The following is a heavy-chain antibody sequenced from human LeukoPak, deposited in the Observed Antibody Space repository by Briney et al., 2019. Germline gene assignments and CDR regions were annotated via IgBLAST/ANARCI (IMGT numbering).Heavy chain of an antibody. CDR1: GFTFSSYA. D-gene: IGHD2-15*01. Sequence: PGGSLRLSCAASGFTFSSYAMSWVRQAPGKGLEWVSVISGSGGSTYYADSVKGRFTISRDSSIDTLFLQMNSLRAEDTAVYFCAKELRPNDYWGQGTLVTVSS. V-gene: IGHV3-23*01. J-gene: IGHJ4*02. CDR2: ISGSGGST. CDR3: AKELRPNDY.